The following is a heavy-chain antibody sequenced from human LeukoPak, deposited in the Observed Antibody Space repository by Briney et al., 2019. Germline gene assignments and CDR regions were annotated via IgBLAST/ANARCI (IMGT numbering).Heavy chain of an antibody. Sequence: PGGSLRLPCAASGFTFGDHYMDWVRQAPGKGLEWVGRIRNKANSYTTEYAASVKGRFTISRDDSKNSLYLQMNSLKTEDTAVYYCARVRYYLDYWGQGTLVTVSS. CDR3: ARVRYYLDY. CDR2: IRNKANSYTT. V-gene: IGHV3-72*01. D-gene: IGHD3-9*01. J-gene: IGHJ4*02. CDR1: GFTFGDHY.